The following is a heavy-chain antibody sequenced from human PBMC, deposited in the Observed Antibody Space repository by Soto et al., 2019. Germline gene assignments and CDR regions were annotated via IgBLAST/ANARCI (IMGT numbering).Heavy chain of an antibody. D-gene: IGHD3-3*01. CDR3: TTGYYDFWSGPNIYYYMDV. CDR1: GFTFSNAW. Sequence: GGSLRLSCAASGFTFSNAWMSWVRQAPGKGLEWVGRIKSKTDGGTTDYAAPVKGRFTISRDDSKNTLYLQMNSLKTEDTAVYYCTTGYYDFWSGPNIYYYMDVWGKGTTVTV. CDR2: IKSKTDGGTT. V-gene: IGHV3-15*01. J-gene: IGHJ6*03.